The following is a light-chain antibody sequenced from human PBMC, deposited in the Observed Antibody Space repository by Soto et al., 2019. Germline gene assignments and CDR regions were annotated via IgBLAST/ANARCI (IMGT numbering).Light chain of an antibody. V-gene: IGKV3-20*01. CDR1: QSVSNNY. Sequence: EIVWAQTACTESRSPRARASLSCMASQSVSNNYLAWYQQKPGQAPRLLIYGASNRATGIPDRFSGSGSGTDFTLTFSRLEPEDFAVYYCQQYAESPRTVGGGTKVDIK. J-gene: IGKJ4*02. CDR3: QQYAESPRT. CDR2: GAS.